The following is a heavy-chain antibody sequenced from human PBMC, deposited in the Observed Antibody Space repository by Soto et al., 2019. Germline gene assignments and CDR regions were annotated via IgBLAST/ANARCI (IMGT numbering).Heavy chain of an antibody. V-gene: IGHV4-59*01. Sequence: SETLSLTCTVSGGSISSYYWSWIRQPPGKGLEWIGYIYYSGSTNYNPSLKSRVTISVDTSKNQFSLKLSSVTAADTAVYYCARVEPWLAHYWGQGTLVTVFS. D-gene: IGHD6-19*01. CDR1: GGSISSYY. CDR2: IYYSGST. J-gene: IGHJ4*02. CDR3: ARVEPWLAHY.